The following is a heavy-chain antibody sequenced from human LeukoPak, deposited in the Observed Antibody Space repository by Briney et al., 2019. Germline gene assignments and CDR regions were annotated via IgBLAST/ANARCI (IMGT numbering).Heavy chain of an antibody. CDR1: GGSISSYY. CDR3: ARYYGSGSYYKSIYYYYGMDV. D-gene: IGHD3-10*01. J-gene: IGHJ6*02. CDR2: IYYSGST. Sequence: SETLSLTCTVSGGSISSYYWSWIRQPPGKGLEWIGYIYYSGSTNYNPSLKSRVTISVDTSKNQFSLKLSSVTAADTAVYYCARYYGSGSYYKSIYYYYGMDVWGQGTTVTVSS. V-gene: IGHV4-59*08.